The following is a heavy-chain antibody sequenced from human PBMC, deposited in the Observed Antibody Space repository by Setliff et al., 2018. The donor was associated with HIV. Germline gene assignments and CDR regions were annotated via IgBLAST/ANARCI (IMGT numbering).Heavy chain of an antibody. CDR2: IKEDGGEK. J-gene: IGHJ4*02. CDR3: TRDGGEY. CDR1: GFIFSRYW. Sequence: PGGSLRLSCEASGFIFSRYWMSWVRQAPGKGLEWVANIKEDGGEKYYVDSVKGRFTVSRDNAENSVYLQMNGLRVDDTALYYCTRDGGEYWGEGTLVTVSS. D-gene: IGHD3-16*01. V-gene: IGHV3-7*03.